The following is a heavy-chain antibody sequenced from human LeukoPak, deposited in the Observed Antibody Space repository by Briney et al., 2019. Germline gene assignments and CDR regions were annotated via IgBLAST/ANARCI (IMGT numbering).Heavy chain of an antibody. D-gene: IGHD3-3*01. V-gene: IGHV3-30-3*01. J-gene: IGHJ6*02. CDR2: LSYDGSKK. Sequence: GGSLRLSCAASGFTFSSYAMHWVRQAPGKGLEWVAVLSYDGSKKYHADSVKGRFTISRDNSNKMQYLEMDSLRADDTAVYYCARGGDFWSGYKTHEYSLDVWGQGTTVTVSS. CDR3: ARGGDFWSGYKTHEYSLDV. CDR1: GFTFSSYA.